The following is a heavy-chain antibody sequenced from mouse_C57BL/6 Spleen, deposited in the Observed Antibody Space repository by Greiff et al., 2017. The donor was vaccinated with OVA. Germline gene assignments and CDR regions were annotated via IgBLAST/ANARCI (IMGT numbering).Heavy chain of an antibody. J-gene: IGHJ4*01. Sequence: QQSGPELVKPGASVKISCKASGSAFSSSWMNWVKQRPGKGLEWIGRIYPGDGDTNYNGKFKGKATLTADKSSSTAYMQLSSLTSEDSAVYFCARDGSSYDYAMDYWGQGTSVTVSS. CDR1: GSAFSSSW. V-gene: IGHV1-82*01. CDR2: IYPGDGDT. CDR3: ARDGSSYDYAMDY. D-gene: IGHD1-1*01.